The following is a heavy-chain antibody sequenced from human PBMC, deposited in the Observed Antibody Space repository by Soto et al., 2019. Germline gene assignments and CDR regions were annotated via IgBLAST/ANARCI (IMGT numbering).Heavy chain of an antibody. V-gene: IGHV3-72*01. CDR2: TRNKANSYTT. CDR1: GFTFSDHY. Sequence: GGSLRLSCAASGFTFSDHYMDWVRQAPGKGLEWVGRTRNKANSYTTEYAASVKGRFTISRDDSKNSLYLQMNSLKTEDTAVYYCARAWSGYWVPRDWGQGTLVTVSS. D-gene: IGHD3-3*01. CDR3: ARAWSGYWVPRD. J-gene: IGHJ4*02.